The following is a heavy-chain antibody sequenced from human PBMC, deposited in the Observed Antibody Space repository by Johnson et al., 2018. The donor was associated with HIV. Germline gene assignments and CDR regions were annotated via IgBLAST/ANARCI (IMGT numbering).Heavy chain of an antibody. D-gene: IGHD3-10*01. CDR3: ARGALGSFDI. CDR2: IKTDGSNT. CDR1: GFTFSSYW. Sequence: VQLVESGGGSVQPGGSLRLSCAASGFTFSSYWMHWVRQAPGKGLMWVSNIKTDGSNTHYADSVKGRFTISRDNAKNTVYLQMDSLRDEDMAVYYCARGALGSFDIWGQGTMVTVSA. V-gene: IGHV3-74*02. J-gene: IGHJ3*02.